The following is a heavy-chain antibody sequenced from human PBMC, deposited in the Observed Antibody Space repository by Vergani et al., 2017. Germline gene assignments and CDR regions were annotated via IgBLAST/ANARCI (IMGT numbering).Heavy chain of an antibody. V-gene: IGHV3-7*01. CDR3: ARGLRYFDWLLSGGYYYYGMDV. CDR1: GFSLSRFW. D-gene: IGHD3-9*01. CDR2: ISPDGSAT. Sequence: EVQLVESGGGLVQPGGSLRLSCAASGFSLSRFWMSWVRQAPEKGLEWVAHISPDGSATSYVDSVKGRFTISRDNSKNMLYLQMNSLRAEDTAVYYCARGLRYFDWLLSGGYYYYGMDVWGQGTTVTVSS. J-gene: IGHJ6*02.